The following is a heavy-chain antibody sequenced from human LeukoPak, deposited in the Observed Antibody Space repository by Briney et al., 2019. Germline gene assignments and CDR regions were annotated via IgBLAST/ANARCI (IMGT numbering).Heavy chain of an antibody. CDR3: ARSRVDSSGWFASDY. J-gene: IGHJ4*02. CDR2: ISSSSSTI. V-gene: IGHV3-48*02. Sequence: GGALRLSCAASGFTFSTYSMNWVRQAPGKGLEWVSYISSSSSTIYHADSVKGRFTISRDNDKKSQYLQMNSLRDEDTAVYFCARSRVDSSGWFASDYWGQGTLVTVSS. D-gene: IGHD6-19*01. CDR1: GFTFSTYS.